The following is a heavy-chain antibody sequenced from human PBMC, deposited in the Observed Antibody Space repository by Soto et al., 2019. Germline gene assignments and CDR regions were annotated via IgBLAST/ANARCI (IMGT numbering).Heavy chain of an antibody. D-gene: IGHD6-13*01. CDR1: GGSLSSGGYY. Sequence: PSETLSRTCTVSGGSLSSGGYYWTWIRQHPVKGLEWIGYIYYSGSTYYNPSLKSRVTISVDTSKNQFSLKLSSVTAADTAVYYCARTYSSSWSPFEYWGQGTLVTVSS. CDR2: IYYSGST. J-gene: IGHJ4*02. CDR3: ARTYSSSWSPFEY. V-gene: IGHV4-31*03.